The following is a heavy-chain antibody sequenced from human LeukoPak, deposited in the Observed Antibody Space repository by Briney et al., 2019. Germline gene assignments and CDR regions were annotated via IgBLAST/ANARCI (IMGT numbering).Heavy chain of an antibody. CDR3: ARDQGEYHGSGNDY. D-gene: IGHD3-10*01. J-gene: IGHJ4*02. CDR2: ISYDGSNK. Sequence: AGGSLRLSCAASGFTFSSYAMHWVRQAPGKGLEWVAVISYDGSNKYYADSVKGRFTISRDNSKNTLYLQMNSLRAEDTAVYYCARDQGEYHGSGNDYWGQGTLVTVSS. CDR1: GFTFSSYA. V-gene: IGHV3-30*01.